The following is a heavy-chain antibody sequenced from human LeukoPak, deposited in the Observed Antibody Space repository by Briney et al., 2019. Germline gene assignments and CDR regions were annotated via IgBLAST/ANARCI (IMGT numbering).Heavy chain of an antibody. V-gene: IGHV3-73*01. CDR2: IRNKANSYAT. CDR3: TTYDSSGYYQDY. CDR1: GFTSSGSA. J-gene: IGHJ4*02. D-gene: IGHD3-22*01. Sequence: PGGSLRLSCAASGFTSSGSAMHWVRQASGKGLEWVGRIRNKANSYATAYAASVKGRFTISRDDSKNTAYLQMNSLKTEDTAIYYCTTYDSSGYYQDYWGQGTLVTVSS.